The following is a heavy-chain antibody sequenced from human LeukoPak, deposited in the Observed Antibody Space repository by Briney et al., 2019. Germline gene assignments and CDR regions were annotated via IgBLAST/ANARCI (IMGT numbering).Heavy chain of an antibody. D-gene: IGHD7-27*01. CDR1: GFTFSTYA. Sequence: AESLRLSCSASGFTFSTYAMHWVRQAPGKGLEYVSGISSNGGTTYYADSVKGRFTISRDNSKNTLYLQMSSLRAEDTAVYYCVKDHDWGAFHIWGQGTMVTVSS. J-gene: IGHJ3*02. CDR3: VKDHDWGAFHI. V-gene: IGHV3-64D*06. CDR2: ISSNGGTT.